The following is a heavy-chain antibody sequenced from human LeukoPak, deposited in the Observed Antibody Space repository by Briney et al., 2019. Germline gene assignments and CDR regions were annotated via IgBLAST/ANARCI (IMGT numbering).Heavy chain of an antibody. Sequence: GGSLRLSCTASGSTFGDYAMSWFRQAPGKGLEWVGFIRSKAYGGTTEYAASVKGRFTISRDDSKSIAYLQMNSLKTEDTAVYYCTYCGGDCHSEVAFDIWGQGTMVTVSS. D-gene: IGHD2-21*02. CDR2: IRSKAYGGTT. CDR1: GSTFGDYA. CDR3: TYCGGDCHSEVAFDI. J-gene: IGHJ3*02. V-gene: IGHV3-49*03.